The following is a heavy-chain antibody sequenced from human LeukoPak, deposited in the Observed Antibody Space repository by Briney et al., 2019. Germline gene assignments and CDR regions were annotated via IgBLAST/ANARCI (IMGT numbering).Heavy chain of an antibody. Sequence: GGSLRLSCAASGFTFSSYGMHWVRQAPGKGLEWVAFIRYDGSNKYYADSVKGRFTISRDNSKNTLYLQMNSLRAEDTAVYYCAKDSNSGSHWNWFDPWGQGTLVTVSS. V-gene: IGHV3-30*02. CDR1: GFTFSSYG. J-gene: IGHJ5*02. CDR2: IRYDGSNK. CDR3: AKDSNSGSHWNWFDP. D-gene: IGHD1-26*01.